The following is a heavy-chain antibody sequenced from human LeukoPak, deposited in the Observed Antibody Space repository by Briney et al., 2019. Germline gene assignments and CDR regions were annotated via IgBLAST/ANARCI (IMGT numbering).Heavy chain of an antibody. V-gene: IGHV3-23*01. Sequence: GGSLRLSCAASGFTFSSYGMSWVRQAPGKGLEWVSAISGSGGSTYYADSVKGRFTISRDNSKNTLYLQMNSLRAEDTAVYYCAKVRWDNSGWYYLDTWGQGTLLTVSS. D-gene: IGHD6-19*01. CDR2: ISGSGGST. CDR3: AKVRWDNSGWYYLDT. J-gene: IGHJ4*02. CDR1: GFTFSSYG.